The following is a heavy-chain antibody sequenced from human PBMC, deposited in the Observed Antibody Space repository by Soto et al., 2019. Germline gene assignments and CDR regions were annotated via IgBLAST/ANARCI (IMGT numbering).Heavy chain of an antibody. CDR3: ARASSQAYYGTDV. CDR2: INPSGGST. D-gene: IGHD2-15*01. J-gene: IGHJ6*02. Sequence: GASVKVSCKASGYTFTSSYLHWVRQAPGQGLEWMGIINPSGGSTSYAQKFQGRVTMTRYTSTSTVYMELSSLRSEDTAVYYCARASSQAYYGTDVWGQGTTVTVSS. CDR1: GYTFTSSY. V-gene: IGHV1-46*01.